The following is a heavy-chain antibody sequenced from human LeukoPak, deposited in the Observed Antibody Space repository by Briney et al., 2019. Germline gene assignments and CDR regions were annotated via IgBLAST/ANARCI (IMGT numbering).Heavy chain of an antibody. CDR1: GGSISNYF. V-gene: IGHV4-59*01. D-gene: IGHD3-3*01. CDR3: ARDNFGNWFDP. CDR2: IYYSGST. J-gene: IGHJ5*02. Sequence: SETLSLTCTVSGGSISNYFWSWIRQPPGKGLEWIGYIYYSGSTNYNPSLKSRVTISVDTSKNQFSLKLSSVTAADTAVYYCARDNFGNWFDPWGQGTLVTVSS.